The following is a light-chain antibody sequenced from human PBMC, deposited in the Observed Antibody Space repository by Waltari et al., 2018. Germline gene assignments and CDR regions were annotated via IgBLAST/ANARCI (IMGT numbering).Light chain of an antibody. Sequence: QSVLTQPPSVSGAPGQRVTISCTGRSSNIGAGYDVHGYQQLPGTAPKLLIYGNSNRPSGVPDRFSGSKSGTSASLAITGLQAEDEADYYCQSYDSSLSGVVFGGGTKLTVL. CDR3: QSYDSSLSGVV. V-gene: IGLV1-40*01. J-gene: IGLJ2*01. CDR1: SSNIGAGYD. CDR2: GNS.